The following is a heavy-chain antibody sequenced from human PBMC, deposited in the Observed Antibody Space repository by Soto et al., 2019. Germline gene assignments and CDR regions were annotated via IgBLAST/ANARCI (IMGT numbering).Heavy chain of an antibody. D-gene: IGHD3-10*01. CDR2: IWYDGSNK. Sequence: QVQLVESGGGVVQPGRSLRLSCAASGFTFSSYGMHWVRQAPGKGLEWVAVIWYDGSNKYYADSVKGRFTISRDNSKNTLYLQMNSLRAEDTAVYYCARVPLWFGESMGAFDYWGQGTLVTVSS. CDR1: GFTFSSYG. CDR3: ARVPLWFGESMGAFDY. V-gene: IGHV3-33*01. J-gene: IGHJ4*02.